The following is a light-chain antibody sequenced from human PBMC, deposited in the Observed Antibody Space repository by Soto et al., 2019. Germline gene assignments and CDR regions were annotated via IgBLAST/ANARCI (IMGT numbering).Light chain of an antibody. CDR2: DVK. V-gene: IGLV2-14*01. CDR1: KNDVCGSAY. CDR3: STFTGLSAPFV. Sequence: QSALTEPASMSGSPVQPITIASTGVKNDVCGSAYVPSYQQPPDEVPKLIIYDVKNRASGVSTRFSGSLSGNTASLTISGLRDEDEADYYCSTFTGLSAPFVFGSGTKVTV. J-gene: IGLJ1*01.